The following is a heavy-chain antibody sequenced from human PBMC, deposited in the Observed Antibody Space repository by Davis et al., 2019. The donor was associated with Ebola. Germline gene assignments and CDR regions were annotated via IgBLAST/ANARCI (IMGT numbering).Heavy chain of an antibody. CDR1: GFTFSSYA. Sequence: GGSLRLSCAASGFTFSSYAMSWVRQAPGKGLEWVSAISGSGGSTYYAASVKGRFTISRDNSKNTLYLQMNSLRAEDTAVYYCAKLSRGYCTNGVCFGLGSIVYWGQGTLVTVSS. D-gene: IGHD2-8*01. CDR3: AKLSRGYCTNGVCFGLGSIVY. V-gene: IGHV3-23*01. CDR2: ISGSGGST. J-gene: IGHJ4*02.